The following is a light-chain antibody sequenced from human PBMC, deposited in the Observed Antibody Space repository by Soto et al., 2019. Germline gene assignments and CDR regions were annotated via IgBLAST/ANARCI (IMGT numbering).Light chain of an antibody. V-gene: IGKV3-20*01. Sequence: EIVLTQSPGTLYLSPGERATLSCRASQSVSSDYLAWYQQKPGQTPKVLIYRASSRATGIPDRFSGSGSGTDFTLTISSLEPEDFAVYYCQQYGSSPLTFGGGTKVEIK. CDR3: QQYGSSPLT. CDR2: RAS. J-gene: IGKJ4*01. CDR1: QSVSSDY.